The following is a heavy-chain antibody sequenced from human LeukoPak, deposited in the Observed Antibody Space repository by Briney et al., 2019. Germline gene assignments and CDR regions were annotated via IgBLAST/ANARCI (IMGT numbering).Heavy chain of an antibody. CDR3: ARGRYYFDY. CDR1: GFTFSSYW. Sequence: PGGSLRLSCAASGFTFSSYWMGWVRQAPGKGLEWVSVIYSGGSTYYADSVKGRFTISRDNSKNTLYLQMNSLRAEDTAVYYCARGRYYFDYWGQGTLVTVSS. V-gene: IGHV3-53*01. J-gene: IGHJ4*02. CDR2: IYSGGST.